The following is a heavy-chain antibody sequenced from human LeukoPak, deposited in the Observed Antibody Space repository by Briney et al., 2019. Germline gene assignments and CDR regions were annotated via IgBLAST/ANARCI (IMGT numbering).Heavy chain of an antibody. J-gene: IGHJ6*03. CDR3: ARVSGLWSADYYYYMDV. Sequence: SETLSLTCTVSGGSISSYYWSWIRQPAGKGLEWIGRIYTSGRTNYNPSLKSRVTMSVDTSKNQFSLKLSSVTAADTAVYYCARVSGLWSADYYYYMDVWGKGTTVTVSS. D-gene: IGHD5-18*01. V-gene: IGHV4-4*07. CDR1: GGSISSYY. CDR2: IYTSGRT.